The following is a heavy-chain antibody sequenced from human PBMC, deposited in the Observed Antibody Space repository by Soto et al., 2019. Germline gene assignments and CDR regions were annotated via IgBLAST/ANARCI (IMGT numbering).Heavy chain of an antibody. CDR1: GFTFSSYA. CDR3: ARDWDGYNSWPLDAFDI. CDR2: ISYDGSNK. D-gene: IGHD5-12*01. V-gene: IGHV3-30-3*01. J-gene: IGHJ3*02. Sequence: QVQLVESGGGVVQPGRSLRLSCAASGFTFSSYAMHWVRQAPGKGLERVAVISYDGSNKYYADSVKGRFTMSRDNSKNTLYLQMNSVRAEDTAVYYCARDWDGYNSWPLDAFDIWGQGTMVTVS.